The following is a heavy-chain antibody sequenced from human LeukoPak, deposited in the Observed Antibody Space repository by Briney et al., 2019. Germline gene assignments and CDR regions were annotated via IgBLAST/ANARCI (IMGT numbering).Heavy chain of an antibody. V-gene: IGHV3-30-3*01. Sequence: GGSLGLSCAASGFTFRNYVIHWVRQAPGKGLEWVAVTSSDLNVKLYADSVKGRFTISRDNSRSTLYLQMNSLRAEDTAVYYCASQGGLLWFGELSGGMDVWGQGTTVTVSS. CDR2: TSSDLNVK. J-gene: IGHJ6*02. CDR3: ASQGGLLWFGELSGGMDV. D-gene: IGHD3-10*01. CDR1: GFTFRNYV.